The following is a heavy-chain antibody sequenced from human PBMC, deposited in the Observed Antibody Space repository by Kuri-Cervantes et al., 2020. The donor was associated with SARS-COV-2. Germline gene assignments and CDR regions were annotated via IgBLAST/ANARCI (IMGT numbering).Heavy chain of an antibody. V-gene: IGHV3-48*03. CDR1: GFTFSSYE. CDR2: ISSSGNAI. CDR3: ARESRDAYNLGSFDL. J-gene: IGHJ2*01. Sequence: GESLKISCAASGFTFSSYEMHWVRQAPGKGLEWVSYISSSGNAIYYADSVKGRFTISRDNTKNSLYLQMNSLRDEDTAVYYCARESRDAYNLGSFDLWGRGTLVTVSS. D-gene: IGHD5-24*01.